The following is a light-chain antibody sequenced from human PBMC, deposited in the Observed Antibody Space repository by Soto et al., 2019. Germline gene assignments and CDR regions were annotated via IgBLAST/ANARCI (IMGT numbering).Light chain of an antibody. CDR3: QQHNKCPPC. V-gene: IGKV3-15*01. CDR2: AAS. J-gene: IGKJ3*01. CDR1: QSFSDSY. Sequence: ELVLTQSAGTLSRSPGERATLSWRASQSFSDSYLAWSHQKPGQAPRLLTYAASTRHTGIPATCGGRPRGALIPPTLTSPQSADFDAYCCQQHNKCPPCFGPGTKVDIK.